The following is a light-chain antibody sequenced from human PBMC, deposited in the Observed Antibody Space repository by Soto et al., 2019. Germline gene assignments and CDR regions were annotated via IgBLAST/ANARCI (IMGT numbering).Light chain of an antibody. V-gene: IGKV3-15*01. CDR3: QQYHNLWT. CDR2: RAS. CDR1: HYIYSN. Sequence: EIVMTQSPATLSVSPGERATLSCTASHYIYSNVAWFQQRPGQAPRLLIYRASTRATGTPARFSGSGSGTEFTLTITSLPSEDFALSYCQQYHNLWTLGQGTKVDIK. J-gene: IGKJ1*01.